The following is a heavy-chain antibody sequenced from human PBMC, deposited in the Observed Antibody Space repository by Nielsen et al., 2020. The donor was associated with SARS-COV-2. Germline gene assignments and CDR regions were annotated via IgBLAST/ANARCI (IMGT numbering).Heavy chain of an antibody. CDR3: ASVTPYDSSGYISY. CDR2: ISYAESDK. D-gene: IGHD3-22*01. CDR1: GFSFSDYA. Sequence: GESLKISCAASGFSFSDYAIHWVRQAPGKGLEWVAVISYAESDKYYADSVKGRFTISRDNAKNSLYLQMNSLRAEDTAVYYCASVTPYDSSGYISYWGQGTLVTVSS. V-gene: IGHV3-30*04. J-gene: IGHJ4*02.